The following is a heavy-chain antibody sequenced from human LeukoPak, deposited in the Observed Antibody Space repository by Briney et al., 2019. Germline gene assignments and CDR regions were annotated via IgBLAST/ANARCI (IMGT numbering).Heavy chain of an antibody. D-gene: IGHD5-12*01. CDR1: GFTFSDYY. J-gene: IGHJ2*01. CDR2: ISSSGSTI. CDR3: ARDQVGGYSGYDYNWYFDL. V-gene: IGHV3-11*01. Sequence: GGSLRLSCAASGFTFSDYYMSWIRQAPGKGLEWVSYISSSGSTIYYADSVKGRFTISRDNAKNSLYLQMNSLRAEDTAVYYCARDQVGGYSGYDYNWYFDLWGRGTLVTVSS.